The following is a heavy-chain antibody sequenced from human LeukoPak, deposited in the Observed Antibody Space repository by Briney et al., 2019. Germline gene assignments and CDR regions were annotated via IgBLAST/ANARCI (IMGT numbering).Heavy chain of an antibody. D-gene: IGHD3-22*01. J-gene: IGHJ4*02. CDR2: ISAYNGNT. Sequence: ASVKVSCKASGYTFTSYGISWVRQAPGQGLEWMGWISAYNGNTNYAQKLQGRVTMTTDTSTSTAYMELRSLRSDDTAVYHCARGPRMHYYDSSGYYYWGQGTLVTVSS. CDR1: GYTFTSYG. CDR3: ARGPRMHYYDSSGYYY. V-gene: IGHV1-18*01.